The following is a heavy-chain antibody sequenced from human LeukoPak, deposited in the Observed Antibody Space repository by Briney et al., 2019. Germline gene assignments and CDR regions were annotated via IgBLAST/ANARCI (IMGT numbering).Heavy chain of an antibody. CDR2: IYSGGTT. J-gene: IGHJ4*02. CDR3: ARAEQWAYYFDY. CDR1: GFTVRSNY. D-gene: IGHD6-19*01. V-gene: IGHV3-53*01. Sequence: SGGSLRLSCVVSGFTVRSNYMSWVRQAPGKGLEWVSIIYSGGTTYYADPVKGRFTISRDNSKNTLYLQMNSLRAEDTAVYYCARAEQWAYYFDYWGQGTLVTVSS.